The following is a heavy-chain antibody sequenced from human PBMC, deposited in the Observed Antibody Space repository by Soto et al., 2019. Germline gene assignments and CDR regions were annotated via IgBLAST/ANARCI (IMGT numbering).Heavy chain of an antibody. V-gene: IGHV5-10-1*01. Sequence: PGESLKISCKGSGYSFTSYWISWVRQMPGKGLEWMGRIDPSDSYTNYSPSFQGHVTISADKSISTAYLQWSSLKASDTAMYYCARSMGATTRSDYWGQGTQVTVSS. CDR2: IDPSDSYT. CDR3: ARSMGATTRSDY. D-gene: IGHD1-26*01. J-gene: IGHJ4*02. CDR1: GYSFTSYW.